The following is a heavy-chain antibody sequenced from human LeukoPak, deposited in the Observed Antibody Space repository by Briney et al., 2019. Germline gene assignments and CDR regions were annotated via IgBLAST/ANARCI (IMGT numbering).Heavy chain of an antibody. CDR1: GYTFAAYF. V-gene: IGHV1-2*06. J-gene: IGHJ4*02. D-gene: IGHD6-13*01. Sequence: GASVKVSCKASGYTFAAYFIHWVRQAPGQGLEWMGRISPNGGDTNYAQKFQGRVTMTGDTSISTAYMELSSLRSDDTAMYYCARVGFTSSWSNFDYWGQGTLVTVSS. CDR2: ISPNGGDT. CDR3: ARVGFTSSWSNFDY.